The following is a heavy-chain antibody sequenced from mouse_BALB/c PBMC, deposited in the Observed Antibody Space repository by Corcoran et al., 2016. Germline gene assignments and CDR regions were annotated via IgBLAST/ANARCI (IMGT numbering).Heavy chain of an antibody. V-gene: IGHV1-26*01. CDR3: ARDYGSSYYAMDY. D-gene: IGHD1-1*01. CDR2: INPYNGAT. CDR1: GYSFTGYY. Sequence: EVQLQQSGPELVKPGASVKISCKASGYSFTGYYMHWVKQSHVKSLEWIGRINPYNGATSYNQNFKDKASLTVDNSSSTAYMELHSLTSEDSAVYYCARDYGSSYYAMDYWGQGTSVTVSS. J-gene: IGHJ4*01.